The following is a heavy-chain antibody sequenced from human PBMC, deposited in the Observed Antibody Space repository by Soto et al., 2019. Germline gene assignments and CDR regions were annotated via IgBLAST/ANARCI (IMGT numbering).Heavy chain of an antibody. CDR2: INPNSGGT. Sequence: QVQLVQSGAEVKKPGASVKVSCKASGYTFTGYYMHWVRQAPGQGLEWMGWINPNSGGTNYAQKFQGRVTMTRDTSISTAYMELSRLRSDDTAVYYCPREGGTGTRWGDWFDPWGQGTLVTVSS. CDR3: PREGGTGTRWGDWFDP. V-gene: IGHV1-2*02. CDR1: GYTFTGYY. D-gene: IGHD1-7*01. J-gene: IGHJ5*02.